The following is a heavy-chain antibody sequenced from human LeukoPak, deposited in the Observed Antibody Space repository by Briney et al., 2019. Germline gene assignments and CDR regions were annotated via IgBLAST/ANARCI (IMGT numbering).Heavy chain of an antibody. CDR1: GGSISSSNW. Sequence: SETLSLTCAVSGGSISSSNWWSWVRQPPGKGLEWIGEIYHSGSTNYNPSLKSRVTISEDKSKNQFSLKLSSVTAADTAVYYCASIVGATVSFDYWGQGTLVTVSS. CDR3: ASIVGATVSFDY. CDR2: IYHSGST. J-gene: IGHJ4*02. V-gene: IGHV4-4*02. D-gene: IGHD1-26*01.